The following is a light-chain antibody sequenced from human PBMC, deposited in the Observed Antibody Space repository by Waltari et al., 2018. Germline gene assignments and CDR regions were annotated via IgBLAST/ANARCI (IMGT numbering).Light chain of an antibody. CDR2: ENN. CDR1: SSNIGHNY. Sequence: QSVLPQPPSVSAAPGQKVTISCSGSSSNIGHNYVSCYQQLPGTAPKLLIYENNKRPSGIPDRFSGSKSGTSATLGITGLQTGDEADYYCGTWDSSLSAGWVFGGGTKLTVL. CDR3: GTWDSSLSAGWV. J-gene: IGLJ3*02. V-gene: IGLV1-51*02.